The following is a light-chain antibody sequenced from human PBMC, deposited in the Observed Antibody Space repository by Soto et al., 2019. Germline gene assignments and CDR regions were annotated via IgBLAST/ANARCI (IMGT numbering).Light chain of an antibody. V-gene: IGLV1-44*01. J-gene: IGLJ1*01. CDR1: RSNIGSNT. CDR2: RDN. Sequence: QSVLTQPPSVSGTPGQRVTVSCSGGRSNIGSNTVHWYQQLPGAAPKLLIYRDNQRPSGVPDRFAASKSGTSASLAISGLQSEDEGDYYCAARDDSHNVLYVFGTGTKVTVL. CDR3: AARDDSHNVLYV.